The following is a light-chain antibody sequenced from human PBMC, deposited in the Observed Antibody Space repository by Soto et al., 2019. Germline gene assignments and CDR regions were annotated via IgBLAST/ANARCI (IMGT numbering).Light chain of an antibody. V-gene: IGLV1-36*01. J-gene: IGLJ2*01. Sequence: QSVLTQPPSVSEAPRQRVTISCSGSSSNIGNNAVNWYQQLPGKAPKLLIYYDDLLPSGVSDRFSGSKSGTSASLAISGLQSEAEAEDYCSAWDDSLNGVVFGGGTQLTVL. CDR1: SSNIGNNA. CDR3: SAWDDSLNGVV. CDR2: YDD.